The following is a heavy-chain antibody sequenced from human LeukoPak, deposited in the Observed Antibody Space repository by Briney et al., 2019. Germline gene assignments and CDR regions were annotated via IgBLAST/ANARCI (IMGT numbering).Heavy chain of an antibody. CDR2: IYHSGST. J-gene: IGHJ4*02. V-gene: IGHV4-4*02. D-gene: IGHD6-19*01. CDR3: ARSPIAVAGTCDY. CDR1: GSSISSSNW. Sequence: PSGTLSLTCGVSGSSISSSNWWSWVRQPPGKGLEWIGEIYHSGSTNYNPSLKSRVTISVDKSKNQFSLKLSSVTAADTAVYYCARSPIAVAGTCDYWGQGTLVTVSS.